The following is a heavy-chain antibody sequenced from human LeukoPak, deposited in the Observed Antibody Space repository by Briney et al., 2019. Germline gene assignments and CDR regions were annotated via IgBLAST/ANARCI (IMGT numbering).Heavy chain of an antibody. CDR2: IRPTVGTA. D-gene: IGHD4-17*01. J-gene: IGHJ4*02. CDR1: GGTFSSYA. V-gene: IGHV1-69*06. Sequence: ASVKASCKASGGTFSSYAFSWVRQAPGQGLEWMGGIRPTVGTANYTLKFQDRVTITADTSTNTAYMELRSLRFEDTAVYYCARDANGDYFDYWGQGTLVTVSS. CDR3: ARDANGDYFDY.